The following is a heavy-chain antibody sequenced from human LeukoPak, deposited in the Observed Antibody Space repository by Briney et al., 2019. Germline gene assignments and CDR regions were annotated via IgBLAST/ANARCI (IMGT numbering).Heavy chain of an antibody. Sequence: ASVKVSCKASGYTFTRYYIHWVRQAPGQVLEWMGIINPSTTTTTYAQKFQGRVTITRDTSTSTVFMELSSLRSEDTAAYYCARTLGSHDAFDIWGQGTMVTVSS. D-gene: IGHD7-27*01. CDR3: ARTLGSHDAFDI. V-gene: IGHV1-46*01. CDR1: GYTFTRYY. J-gene: IGHJ3*02. CDR2: INPSTTTT.